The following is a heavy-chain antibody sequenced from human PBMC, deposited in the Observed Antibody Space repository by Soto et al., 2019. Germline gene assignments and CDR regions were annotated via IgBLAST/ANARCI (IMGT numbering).Heavy chain of an antibody. V-gene: IGHV3-30*18. CDR1: GFTFSSYG. Sequence: QVQLVESGGGVVQPGRSLRLSCAASGFTFSSYGMHWVRQAPGKGLEWVAVISYDGSNKYYADSVKGRFTISRDNSKNTLYMQINSLRAEDTAVYYCAKDWRFLEWFPTDWYFDLWGRGTLVTVSS. CDR3: AKDWRFLEWFPTDWYFDL. CDR2: ISYDGSNK. D-gene: IGHD3-3*01. J-gene: IGHJ2*01.